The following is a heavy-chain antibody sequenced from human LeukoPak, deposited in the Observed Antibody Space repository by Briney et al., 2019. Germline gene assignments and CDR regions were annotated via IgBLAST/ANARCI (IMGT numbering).Heavy chain of an antibody. J-gene: IGHJ4*02. CDR1: GFTFSDFY. V-gene: IGHV3-11*01. CDR2: ISSSASTI. CDR3: ARSRVAAAGNRFDY. Sequence: PGGSLRLSCAASGFTFSDFYMNWIRQAPGKGLEWVSYISSSASTIYYADSVKGRFTISRDNAKNSLYLQMNSLGAEDTAVYYCARSRVAAAGNRFDYWGQGTLVTVS. D-gene: IGHD6-13*01.